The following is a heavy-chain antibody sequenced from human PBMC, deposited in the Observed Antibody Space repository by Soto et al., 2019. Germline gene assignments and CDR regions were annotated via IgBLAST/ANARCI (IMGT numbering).Heavy chain of an antibody. D-gene: IGHD4-17*01. V-gene: IGHV4-39*01. CDR1: GGSISSSSYY. CDR3: ARKFLSTVTTSFFDY. Sequence: QLQLQESGPGLVKPSETLSLTCTVSGGSISSSSYYWGWIRQPPGKGLEWIGSIYYSGSTYYNPSLKSRVTISVDTSKIQFPLKLSSVTAADTAVYYCARKFLSTVTTSFFDYWGQGTLVTVSS. J-gene: IGHJ4*02. CDR2: IYYSGST.